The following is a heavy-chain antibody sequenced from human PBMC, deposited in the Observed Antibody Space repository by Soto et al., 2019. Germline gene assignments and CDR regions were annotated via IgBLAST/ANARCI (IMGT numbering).Heavy chain of an antibody. D-gene: IGHD3-22*01. V-gene: IGHV1-2*04. Sequence: GASVKVSCKASGYTFTGYYMHWVRQAPGQGLEWMGWINPDSGGTNYAQKFQGWVTMTRDTSISTAYMELSRLRSDDTAVYYCALRTYYYDSSGPQNWPYFDYWGQGTLVTVSS. J-gene: IGHJ4*02. CDR2: INPDSGGT. CDR1: GYTFTGYY. CDR3: ALRTYYYDSSGPQNWPYFDY.